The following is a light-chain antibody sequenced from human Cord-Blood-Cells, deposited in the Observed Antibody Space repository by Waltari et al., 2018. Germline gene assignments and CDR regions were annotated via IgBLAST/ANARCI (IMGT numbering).Light chain of an antibody. CDR3: CSYAGRDVV. Sequence: QTALTQPASVSRSPGQSITISCARTSSDVGSSNLVSWYQQHPGKAPKLMIYEGSKRPSGVSNRFSGSKSGNTASLTISGLQAEDEADYYCCSYAGRDVVFGGGTKLTVL. CDR1: SSDVGSSNL. CDR2: EGS. V-gene: IGLV2-23*01. J-gene: IGLJ2*01.